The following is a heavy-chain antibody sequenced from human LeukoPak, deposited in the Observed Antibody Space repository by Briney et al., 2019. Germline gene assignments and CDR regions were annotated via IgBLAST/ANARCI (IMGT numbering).Heavy chain of an antibody. Sequence: SQTLSLTCAISGDSVSTNSAAWNWIRQSPSRGLEWLGRTYYRSKWYNDYGVSVKSRITINPDTSKNQFSLQLNSVTPEDTAVYYCARGGIGYCTSTSCSFDSWGQGTLVPVSS. V-gene: IGHV6-1*01. CDR3: ARGGIGYCTSTSCSFDS. J-gene: IGHJ4*02. CDR1: GDSVSTNSAA. CDR2: TYYRSKWYN. D-gene: IGHD2-2*01.